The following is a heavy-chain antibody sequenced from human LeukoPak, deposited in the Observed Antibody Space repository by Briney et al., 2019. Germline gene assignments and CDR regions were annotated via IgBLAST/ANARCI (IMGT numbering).Heavy chain of an antibody. V-gene: IGHV3-33*06. CDR2: IWYDGSNK. CDR1: GFTFSSYG. CDR3: AKDGLFYRTYYDFWSGYYVAGESNY. Sequence: GGSLRLSCAASGFTFSSYGMHWVRQAPGKGLEWVAVIWYDGSNKYYADSVKGRFTISRDNSKNTLYLQMNSLRAEDTAVYYCAKDGLFYRTYYDFWSGYYVAGESNYWGQGTLVTVSS. J-gene: IGHJ4*02. D-gene: IGHD3-3*01.